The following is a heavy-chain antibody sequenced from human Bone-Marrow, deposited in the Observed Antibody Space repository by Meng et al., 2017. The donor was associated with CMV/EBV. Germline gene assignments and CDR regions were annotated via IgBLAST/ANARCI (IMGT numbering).Heavy chain of an antibody. D-gene: IGHD1-26*01. Sequence: GESLKISCAASGFTFSDYYMSWIRQAPGKGLEWVSVIYSGGSTYYADSVKGRFTTSRDNSKNTLYLQMNSLRAEDTAVYYCARDKVVGATRGMDVWGQGTTVTVSS. CDR3: ARDKVVGATRGMDV. V-gene: IGHV3-53*01. J-gene: IGHJ6*02. CDR1: GFTFSDYY. CDR2: IYSGGST.